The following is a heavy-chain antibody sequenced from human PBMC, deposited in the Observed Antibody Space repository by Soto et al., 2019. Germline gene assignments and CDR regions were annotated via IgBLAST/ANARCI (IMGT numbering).Heavy chain of an antibody. Sequence: GGSLRLSCAASGFTFSSYGMHWVRQAPGKGLEWVAVISYDGSNKYYADSVKGRFTISRDNSKNTLYLQMNSLRAEDTAVYYCAKDGAIYSYCGQGTLLTRLL. CDR1: GFTFSSYG. V-gene: IGHV3-30*18. D-gene: IGHD3-3*01. CDR3: AKDGAIYSY. CDR2: ISYDGSNK. J-gene: IGHJ4*02.